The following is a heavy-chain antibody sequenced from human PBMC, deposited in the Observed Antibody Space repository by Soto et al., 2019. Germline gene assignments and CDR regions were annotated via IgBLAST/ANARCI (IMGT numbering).Heavy chain of an antibody. D-gene: IGHD6-25*01. V-gene: IGHV1-18*04. J-gene: IGHJ4*02. CDR2: ISAFNGDT. CDR1: GYTFTSYG. CDR3: TREAGWQRMVPYD. Sequence: QVQLVQSGYEVKKPGASVNVSCKAFGYTFTSYGFSWVRQVPGQGLEWLGWISAFNGDTQYAQTMKGRLTVTTDTFTTTVHMELRSLTPADTAVYYCTREAGWQRMVPYDWGQGTLVSVS.